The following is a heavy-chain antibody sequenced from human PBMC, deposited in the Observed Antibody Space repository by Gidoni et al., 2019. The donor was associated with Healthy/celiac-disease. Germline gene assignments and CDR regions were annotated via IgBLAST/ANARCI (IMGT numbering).Heavy chain of an antibody. J-gene: IGHJ4*02. Sequence: QLQLQESGPGLGKPSETLSLTCTVAGGSISSSSYYWGWIRQPPGKGLEWIGSIYYSGSTYYNPSLKSRVTISVDTSKNQFSLKLSSVTAADTAVYYCAREEQWLAQDNSYYFDYWGQGTLVTVSS. CDR1: GGSISSSSYY. CDR3: AREEQWLAQDNSYYFDY. V-gene: IGHV4-39*07. D-gene: IGHD6-19*01. CDR2: IYYSGST.